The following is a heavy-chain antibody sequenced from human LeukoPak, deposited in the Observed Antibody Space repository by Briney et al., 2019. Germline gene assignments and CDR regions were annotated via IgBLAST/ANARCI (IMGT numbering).Heavy chain of an antibody. Sequence: SETLSLTCTVSGGSISSYYWSWIRQPPGKGLEWIGYIYYSGSTNYNPSLKSRVTISVDTSKNQFSLKLSSVTAADTAVYYCARLFEVVDAFDIWGQGAMVTVSS. D-gene: IGHD2-21*01. V-gene: IGHV4-59*01. CDR3: ARLFEVVDAFDI. CDR2: IYYSGST. J-gene: IGHJ3*02. CDR1: GGSISSYY.